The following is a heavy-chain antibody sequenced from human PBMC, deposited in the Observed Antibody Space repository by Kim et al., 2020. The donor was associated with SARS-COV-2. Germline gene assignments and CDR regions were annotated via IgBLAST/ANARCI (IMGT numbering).Heavy chain of an antibody. V-gene: IGHV4-4*02. CDR2: IYHSGST. J-gene: IGHJ4*02. CDR1: GGSISSSNW. CDR3: AKTGEFDY. Sequence: SETLSLTCSVSGGSISSSNWWSWVRQPPGKGLEWIGEIYHSGSTNYNPSLKSRVTISLDTSKNQISLNMTSVTAADTAMYYCAKTGEFDYWGQGTLVTVSS. D-gene: IGHD7-27*01.